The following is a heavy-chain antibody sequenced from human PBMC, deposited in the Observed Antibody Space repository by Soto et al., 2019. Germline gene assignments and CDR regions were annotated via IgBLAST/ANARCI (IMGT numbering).Heavy chain of an antibody. CDR1: GFTFSSYG. J-gene: IGHJ6*03. CDR3: ARRVGSDYDFWSGYSRPYYYYYMDV. V-gene: IGHV3-33*01. D-gene: IGHD3-3*01. Sequence: PGGSLRLSCAASGFTFSSYGMHWVRQAPGKGLEWVAVIWYDGSNKYYADSVKGRFTISRDNSKNTLYLQMNSLRAEDTAVYYCARRVGSDYDFWSGYSRPYYYYYMDVWGKGTTVTVSS. CDR2: IWYDGSNK.